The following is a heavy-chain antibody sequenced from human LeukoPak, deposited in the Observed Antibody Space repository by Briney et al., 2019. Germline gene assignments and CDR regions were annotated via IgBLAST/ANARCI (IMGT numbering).Heavy chain of an antibody. Sequence: ASVKVSCKASGYTFTDYYIHWVRQAPGQGLEWMGWINPNSGGTNYAQKFQGRVTMTRDTSISTAYMELSRLRSDDTAVYYCARVRMATILGSPLDFDYWGQGTLVTVSS. D-gene: IGHD5-24*01. V-gene: IGHV1-2*02. CDR2: INPNSGGT. J-gene: IGHJ4*02. CDR1: GYTFTDYY. CDR3: ARVRMATILGSPLDFDY.